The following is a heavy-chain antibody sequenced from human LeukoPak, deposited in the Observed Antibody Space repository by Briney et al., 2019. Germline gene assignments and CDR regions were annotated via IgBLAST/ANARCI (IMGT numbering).Heavy chain of an antibody. V-gene: IGHV1-2*02. CDR3: ARSIYGDYGYYFDY. CDR1: GYTFTGYY. J-gene: IGHJ4*02. CDR2: INPNSGGT. Sequence: ASVKVSCKASGYTFTGYYMHWVRQAPGQGLEWMGWINPNSGGTNYAQKFQGRVTMTRDTSISTAYMELSRLRSDDTAVYYCARSIYGDYGYYFDYWGQGTLVTVSS. D-gene: IGHD4-17*01.